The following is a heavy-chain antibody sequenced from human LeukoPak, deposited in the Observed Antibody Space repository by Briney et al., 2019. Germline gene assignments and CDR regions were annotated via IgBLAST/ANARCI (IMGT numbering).Heavy chain of an antibody. Sequence: SETLSLTCTVSGGSISSYYWSWIRQPPGKGLGWIGYIYYSGSTNYNPSLKSRVTISVDTSKNQFSLKLSSVTAADMAVYYCASSTMVRGVPDYWGQGTLVTVSS. V-gene: IGHV4-59*08. CDR1: GGSISSYY. J-gene: IGHJ4*02. CDR2: IYYSGST. CDR3: ASSTMVRGVPDY. D-gene: IGHD3-10*01.